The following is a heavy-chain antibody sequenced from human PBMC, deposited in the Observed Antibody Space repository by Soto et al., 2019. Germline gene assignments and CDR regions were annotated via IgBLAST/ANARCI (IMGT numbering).Heavy chain of an antibody. V-gene: IGHV4-31*02. D-gene: IGHD6-13*01. Sequence: WTWIRQRPGKGLEWLGNIYYNGITFYNSSLKSRLTISIDTSKNQFSLKVTSVTAADTAMYFCARAEESSSWSRWFDPWGQGTLVTVSS. CDR2: IYYNGIT. CDR3: ARAEESSSWSRWFDP. J-gene: IGHJ5*02.